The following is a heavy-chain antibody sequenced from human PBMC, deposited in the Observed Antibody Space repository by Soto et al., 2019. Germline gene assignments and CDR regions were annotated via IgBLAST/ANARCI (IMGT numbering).Heavy chain of an antibody. D-gene: IGHD4-17*01. CDR2: IYYSGST. CDR1: GCSLSRGGYY. CDR3: ARETTVTSKPDY. V-gene: IGHV4-31*03. Sequence: TLSLTCTVSGCSLSRGGYYWSWIRQHPGKGLEWIGYIYYSGSTYYNPSLKSRVTISVGTPKNQFSPKLSSVTAADTAVYYCARETTVTSKPDYWGQGTLVTVSS. J-gene: IGHJ4*02.